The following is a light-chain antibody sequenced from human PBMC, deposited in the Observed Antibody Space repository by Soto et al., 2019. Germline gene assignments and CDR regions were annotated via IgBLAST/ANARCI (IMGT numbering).Light chain of an antibody. V-gene: IGLV2-11*01. CDR2: DVN. CDR3: CSYAGSYSWV. J-gene: IGLJ3*02. Sequence: QLVLTQPRSVSGSPGQSVIISCTGTNSDVAGYNYVSWYQQHPNKAPKLMTFDVNKRPLGVPDRFSGSKSGNTAYLTISGLQAEDEADYYCCSYAGSYSWVFGGGTKLTVL. CDR1: NSDVAGYNY.